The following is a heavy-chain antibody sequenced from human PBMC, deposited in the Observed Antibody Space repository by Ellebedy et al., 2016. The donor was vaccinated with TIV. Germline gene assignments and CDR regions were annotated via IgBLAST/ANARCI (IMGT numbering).Heavy chain of an antibody. D-gene: IGHD6-13*01. CDR1: GYTFTSYG. CDR2: ISAYNGNT. CDR3: ARGSSSWYDRDDRDDY. Sequence: ASVKVSXXASGYTFTSYGISWVRQAPGQGLEWMGWISAYNGNTNYAQKLQGRVTMTTDTSASTAYMELSSLRSEDTAVYYCARGSSSWYDRDDRDDYWGQGTLVTVSS. J-gene: IGHJ4*02. V-gene: IGHV1-18*01.